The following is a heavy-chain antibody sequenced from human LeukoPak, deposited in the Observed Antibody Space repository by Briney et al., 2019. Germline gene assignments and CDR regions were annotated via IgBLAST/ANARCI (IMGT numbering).Heavy chain of an antibody. CDR2: FDPEDGET. Sequence: ASVKVSCKVSGYTLTELSMHWVRQAPGKGLEWMGGFDPEDGETIYAQKFQGRVTMTEDTSTDTAYMELSSLRSEDTAVYYCATIGRVKAVAGTLDYWGQGTLVTVSS. CDR3: ATIGRVKAVAGTLDY. V-gene: IGHV1-24*01. J-gene: IGHJ4*02. CDR1: GYTLTELS. D-gene: IGHD6-19*01.